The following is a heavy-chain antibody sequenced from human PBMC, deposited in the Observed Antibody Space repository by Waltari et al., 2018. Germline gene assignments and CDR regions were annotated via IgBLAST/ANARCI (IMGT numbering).Heavy chain of an antibody. Sequence: EVQLVESGGGLVQPGGSLRLSCAASGFTFSRYAMHWVRQAPGKGLEYVSAISSNGGSTYYANSVKGRFTISRDNSKNTLYLQMGSLRAEDMAVYYCARVEQMASDYYGMDVWGQGTTVTVSS. V-gene: IGHV3-64*01. J-gene: IGHJ6*02. CDR3: ARVEQMASDYYGMDV. D-gene: IGHD6-13*01. CDR2: ISSNGGST. CDR1: GFTFSRYA.